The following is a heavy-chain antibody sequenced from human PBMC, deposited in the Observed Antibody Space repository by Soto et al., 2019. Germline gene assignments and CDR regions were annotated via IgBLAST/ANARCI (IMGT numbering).Heavy chain of an antibody. CDR3: ARDAMRADYYYMDV. D-gene: IGHD6-19*01. CDR2: INTNTGNP. CDR1: GYTFTSYA. Sequence: ASVKVYCKAAGYTFTSYAMNWVRQAPGQGLEWMGWINTNTGNPTYAQGFTGRFVFSLDTSVSTAYLQICSLKAEDTAVYYCARDAMRADYYYMDVWGKGTTVTVSS. V-gene: IGHV7-4-1*01. J-gene: IGHJ6*03.